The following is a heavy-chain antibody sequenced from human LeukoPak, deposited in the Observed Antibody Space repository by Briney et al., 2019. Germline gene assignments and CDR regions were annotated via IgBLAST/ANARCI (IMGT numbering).Heavy chain of an antibody. CDR3: ARGRRGDY. J-gene: IGHJ4*02. V-gene: IGHV4-34*01. CDR2: INHSGST. Sequence: SETLSLTCALYGGSFSGYYWSWIRQPPGKGLEWIGEINHSGSTNYNPSLKSRVTISVDTSKNQFSLKLSSVTAADTAVYYCARGRRGDYWGQGTLVTVSS. D-gene: IGHD3-10*01. CDR1: GGSFSGYY.